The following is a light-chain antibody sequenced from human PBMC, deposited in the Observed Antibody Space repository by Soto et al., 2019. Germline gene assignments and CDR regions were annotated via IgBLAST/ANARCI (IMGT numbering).Light chain of an antibody. CDR1: QSVSSSF. J-gene: IGKJ2*01. CDR2: GAS. Sequence: EIVLTQSPGTQSLSPGERATLSCRASQSVSSSFLAWYQQKPAQAPRLLIYGASSRATGIPDRFSGSGSGTDFTLTISRLEPEDFAVYYCQQYGSSPRTFGQGTKLEIK. CDR3: QQYGSSPRT. V-gene: IGKV3-20*01.